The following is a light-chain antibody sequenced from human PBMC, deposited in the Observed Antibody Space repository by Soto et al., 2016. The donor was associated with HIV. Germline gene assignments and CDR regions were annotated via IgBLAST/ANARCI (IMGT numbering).Light chain of an antibody. CDR2: RAS. CDR1: QRVSRW. CDR3: QQYDSFPWT. Sequence: DIQMTQSPSSLSASVGDRVTITCRASQRVSRWLGWLQQKPGKVPKLLIYRASSLKSGVPSRFSGSGSGTDFTLTISGLQAEDSATYYCQQYDSFPWTFGQGTKVEI. V-gene: IGKV1-5*03. J-gene: IGKJ1*01.